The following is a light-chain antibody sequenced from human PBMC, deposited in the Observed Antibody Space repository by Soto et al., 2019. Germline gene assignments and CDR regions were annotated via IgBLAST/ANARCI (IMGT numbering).Light chain of an antibody. CDR1: QSVSSSY. J-gene: IGKJ1*01. Sequence: EIVLTQSPGTLSLSPGERAPLSCRASQSVSSSYLAWYQQKPGQAPRLLIYGASSRATGIPDRFSVSGSGTDFTLTINRLEPEDFAVYYCQQYGSSPKTFGQGTKVDI. V-gene: IGKV3-20*01. CDR2: GAS. CDR3: QQYGSSPKT.